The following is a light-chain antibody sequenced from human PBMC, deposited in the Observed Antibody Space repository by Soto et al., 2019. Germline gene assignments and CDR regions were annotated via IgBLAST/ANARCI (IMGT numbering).Light chain of an antibody. CDR3: QQYNTYSSLT. Sequence: DIRMTQSPSTLSASVGDRVTITCRASQTLSSWLAWYQQKPGKAPKLLIYDVSSLESGVPSRFSGSGSGTEFTLTITSLQPDDFATYYCQQYNTYSSLTFGGGTKVDIK. J-gene: IGKJ4*01. CDR2: DVS. V-gene: IGKV1-5*01. CDR1: QTLSSW.